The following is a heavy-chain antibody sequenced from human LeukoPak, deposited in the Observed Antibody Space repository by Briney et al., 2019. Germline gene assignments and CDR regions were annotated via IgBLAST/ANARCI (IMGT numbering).Heavy chain of an antibody. Sequence: SETLSPTCTVSGGSITSYYWSWIRQPPGKGLKWIGNIYYSGYTTYSPSLRSRVTISVDTSKNQFSLKLSSVTAADTAVYYCARGVSEWLVLDWGQGTLVTVSS. D-gene: IGHD6-19*01. CDR2: IYYSGYT. CDR1: GGSITSYY. J-gene: IGHJ4*02. V-gene: IGHV4-59*01. CDR3: ARGVSEWLVLD.